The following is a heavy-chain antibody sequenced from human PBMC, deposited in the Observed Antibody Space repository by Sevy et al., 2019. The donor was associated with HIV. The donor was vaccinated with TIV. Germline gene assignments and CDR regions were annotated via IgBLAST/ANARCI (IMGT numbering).Heavy chain of an antibody. CDR2: IYFTGNT. CDR3: ARDTTTHPRVLDY. J-gene: IGHJ4*02. D-gene: IGHD1-1*01. CDR1: GGSISSYF. Sequence: SETLSLTCSVSGGSISSYFWTWVRQSPGKGLEWIGNIYFTGNTDYRPSLKSRVTLSLDTSKSQFSLTLKSVTAADTAIYFCARDTTTHPRVLDYWGQGTLVTVS. V-gene: IGHV4-59*01.